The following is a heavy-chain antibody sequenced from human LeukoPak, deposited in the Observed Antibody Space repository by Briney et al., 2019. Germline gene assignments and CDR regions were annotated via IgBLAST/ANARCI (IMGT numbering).Heavy chain of an antibody. V-gene: IGHV3-23*01. CDR1: GFTFSSYA. Sequence: PGGSLRLSCAASGFTFSSYAMSWVRQAPGNGLEWVSAISGSGGSTYYADSVKGRFTISRDNSKNTLYLQMNSLRAEDTSVYYCAKDGRRYFDSLYGLFDPWGQGTLVTVSS. CDR3: AKDGRRYFDSLYGLFDP. CDR2: ISGSGGST. J-gene: IGHJ5*02. D-gene: IGHD3-9*01.